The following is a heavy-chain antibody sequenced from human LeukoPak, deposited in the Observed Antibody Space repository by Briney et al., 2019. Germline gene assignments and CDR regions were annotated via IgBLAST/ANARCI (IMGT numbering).Heavy chain of an antibody. CDR1: GFTFSSYG. J-gene: IGHJ6*02. Sequence: GGSLRLSCAASGFTFSSYGMHWVRQAPGKGLEWVAVIWYDGSNKYYADSVKGRFTISRDNSKDTLYLQMNSLRAEDTAVYYCARGYGDKASNLYYYYGMDVWGQGTTVTVSS. V-gene: IGHV3-33*01. CDR3: ARGYGDKASNLYYYYGMDV. D-gene: IGHD4-17*01. CDR2: IWYDGSNK.